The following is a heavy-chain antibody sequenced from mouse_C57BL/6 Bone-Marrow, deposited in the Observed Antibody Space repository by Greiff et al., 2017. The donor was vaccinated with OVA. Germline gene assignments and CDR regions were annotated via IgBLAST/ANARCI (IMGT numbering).Heavy chain of an antibody. CDR2: IYPGSGNT. CDR1: GYTFTDYY. Sequence: QVQLKESGAELVRPGASVKLSCKASGYTFTDYYINWVKQRPGQGLEWIARIYPGSGNTYYNEKFKGKATLTAEKSSSTAYMQLSSLTSEDSAVYFCARSPFITTNYFDDWGQGTTLTVSS. J-gene: IGHJ2*01. CDR3: ARSPFITTNYFDD. V-gene: IGHV1-76*01. D-gene: IGHD1-1*01.